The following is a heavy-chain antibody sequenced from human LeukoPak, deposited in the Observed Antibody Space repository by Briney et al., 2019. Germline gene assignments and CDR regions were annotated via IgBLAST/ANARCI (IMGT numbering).Heavy chain of an antibody. J-gene: IGHJ4*02. CDR2: TSGSGGDT. D-gene: IGHD6-13*01. Sequence: GGSLRLSCAASGFTFSSYAMSWVRQAPGKGLEWVSATSGSGGDTYYADSVKGRFTISRDNSKNTLYLQMNNLRAEDSALYYCAIPTGVTAPGPENWGQGTLVTVSS. V-gene: IGHV3-23*01. CDR3: AIPTGVTAPGPEN. CDR1: GFTFSSYA.